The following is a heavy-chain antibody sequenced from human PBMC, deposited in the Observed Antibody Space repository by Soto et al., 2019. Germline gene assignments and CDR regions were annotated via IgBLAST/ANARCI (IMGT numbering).Heavy chain of an antibody. Sequence: QVQLVQSGAEVKKPGASVKVACKTSGYTFTNFGLSWVRQAPGQVLEWMGWISAYNGNTNYAQNCQGRGTITTDTSKRTAYMGLRSLRCDVAAVDYCGRGGTPIDYWCQGTLVTVSS. CDR1: GYTFTNFG. V-gene: IGHV1-18*01. J-gene: IGHJ4*02. D-gene: IGHD3-16*01. CDR2: ISAYNGNT. CDR3: GRGGTPIDY.